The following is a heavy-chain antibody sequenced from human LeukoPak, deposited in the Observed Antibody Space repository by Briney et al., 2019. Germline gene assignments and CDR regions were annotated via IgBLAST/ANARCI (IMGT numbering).Heavy chain of an antibody. Sequence: GGSLRLSCAASGFTFSDYWIHWVRQAPGKGLVWVSHINSDGSSATYVDSVKGRFTISRDNAKNTVYLQMNSLRAEDTAVYFCARGGVGCFDYWGQGALDTVSS. CDR3: ARGGVGCFDY. V-gene: IGHV3-74*01. J-gene: IGHJ4*02. CDR2: INSDGSSA. D-gene: IGHD6-19*01. CDR1: GFTFSDYW.